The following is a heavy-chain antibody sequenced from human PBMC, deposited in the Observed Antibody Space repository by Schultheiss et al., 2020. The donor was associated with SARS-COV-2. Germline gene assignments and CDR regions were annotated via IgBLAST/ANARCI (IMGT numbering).Heavy chain of an antibody. V-gene: IGHV4-34*01. J-gene: IGHJ4*02. D-gene: IGHD6-6*01. CDR3: ARGGAARQPPPV. CDR2: IYHSGST. CDR1: GASFSGYY. Sequence: SETLSLTCAVYGASFSGYYWSWIRQPPGKGLEWIGSIYHSGSTNYNPSLKSRVTISVDTSKNQFSLKLSSVTAADTAVYYCARGGAARQPPPVWGQGTLVTVSS.